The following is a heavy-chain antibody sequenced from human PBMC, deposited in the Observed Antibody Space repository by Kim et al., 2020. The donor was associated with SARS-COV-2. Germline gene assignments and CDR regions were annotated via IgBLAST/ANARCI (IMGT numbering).Heavy chain of an antibody. D-gene: IGHD1-26*01. J-gene: IGHJ4*02. V-gene: IGHV3-30*18. CDR3: AKSFSGSYFGYDY. CDR1: GFSFNTYG. CDR2: ISYDGTKK. Sequence: GSLRLSCAASGFSFNTYGMHWVRQSPGKGLEWVAVISYDGTKKYYVDSVKGRFTISRDNSKNTLYLQMNSLRIEDTAVYYCAKSFSGSYFGYDYWGQGTLVTVS.